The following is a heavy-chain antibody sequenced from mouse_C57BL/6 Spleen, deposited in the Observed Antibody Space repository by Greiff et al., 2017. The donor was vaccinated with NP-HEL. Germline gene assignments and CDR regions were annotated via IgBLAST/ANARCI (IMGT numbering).Heavy chain of an antibody. CDR1: GFNIKDDY. J-gene: IGHJ2*01. CDR2: IDPENGDT. V-gene: IGHV14-4*01. Sequence: EVQLQQSGAELVRPGASVKLSCTASGFNIKDDYMHWVKQRPEQGLEWIGWIDPENGDTEYASKFQGKATITADTSSNTAYLQLSSLTSEDTAVYYWTTGQLRPIDYWGQGTTLTVSS. CDR3: TTGQLRPIDY. D-gene: IGHD3-2*02.